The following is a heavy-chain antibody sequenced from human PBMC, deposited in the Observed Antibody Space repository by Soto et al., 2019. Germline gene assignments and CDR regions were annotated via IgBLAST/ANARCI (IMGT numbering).Heavy chain of an antibody. Sequence: EVQLLESGGGLVQPGGSLRLSCVASGFTFSSYAMHWVRQAPGKGLEWVSGVSYSGGGTYHADSVKGRLTISIHNSNNTLYRQMNSLRAEDTAVYYCAIVYSNVSGLNWFDPWGPGTLVTVSS. V-gene: IGHV3-23*01. CDR3: AIVYSNVSGLNWFDP. CDR2: VSYSGGGT. J-gene: IGHJ5*02. CDR1: GFTFSSYA. D-gene: IGHD1-26*01.